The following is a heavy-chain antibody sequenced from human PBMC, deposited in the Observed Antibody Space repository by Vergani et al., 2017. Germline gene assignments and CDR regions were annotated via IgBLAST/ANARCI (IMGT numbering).Heavy chain of an antibody. V-gene: IGHV1-3*01. D-gene: IGHD2-2*02. CDR1: GYTFTSYA. Sequence: QVQLVQSGAEVKKPGASVKVSCKASGYTFTSYAMHWVRQAPGQRLEWMGWINAGNGKTKYSQKFQGRVTITRDTSASTAYMELSSLRSEDTALYYCAREERDIVVVPAAIRTHYYFDYWGQGTLVTVSS. CDR2: INAGNGKT. J-gene: IGHJ4*02. CDR3: AREERDIVVVPAAIRTHYYFDY.